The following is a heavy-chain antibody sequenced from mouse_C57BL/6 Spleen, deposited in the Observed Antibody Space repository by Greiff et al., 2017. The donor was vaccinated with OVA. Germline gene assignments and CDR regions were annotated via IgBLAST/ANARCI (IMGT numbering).Heavy chain of an antibody. V-gene: IGHV1-61*01. D-gene: IGHD1-1*01. J-gene: IGHJ1*03. Sequence: QVQLQQPGAELVRPGSSVKLSCKASGYTFTSYWMDWVKQRPGQGLEWIGNIYPSDSETHYNQKFKDKATLTVDKSSSTAYMQLSSLTSEDSAVYYCARSIYYGSSYWYCDVWGTGTTVTVSS. CDR2: IYPSDSET. CDR1: GYTFTSYW. CDR3: ARSIYYGSSYWYCDV.